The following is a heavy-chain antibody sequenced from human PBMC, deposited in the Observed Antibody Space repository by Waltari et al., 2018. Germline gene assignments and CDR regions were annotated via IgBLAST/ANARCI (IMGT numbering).Heavy chain of an antibody. V-gene: IGHV3-23*01. Sequence: EVQLLESGGGLVQPGGSLRLSCAASGFTFSSYAMSWVRQAPGKGLEWVYAISGSGGITYDAEAVKGRSTISRDNSKNTLYLQMNSLRAEDTAVYYCAKDSSGGIYLNWFDPWGQGTLVTVSS. CDR1: GFTFSSYA. D-gene: IGHD3-10*01. CDR3: AKDSSGGIYLNWFDP. J-gene: IGHJ5*02. CDR2: ISGSGGIT.